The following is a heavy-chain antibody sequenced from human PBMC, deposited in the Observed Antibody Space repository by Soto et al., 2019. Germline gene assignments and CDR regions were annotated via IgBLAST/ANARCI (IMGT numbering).Heavy chain of an antibody. CDR1: GYTFTSYY. D-gene: IGHD3-22*01. J-gene: IGHJ4*02. CDR2: INPSGGST. V-gene: IGHV1-46*01. CDR3: ARPTYYYDSSGPPGY. Sequence: ASVKVSCKASGYTFTSYYMHWVRQAPGQGLEWMGIINPSGGSTSYAQKFQGRVTMTRDTSTSTVYMELNSLRVEDTAVYYCARPTYYYDSSGPPGYWGQGTLVTVSS.